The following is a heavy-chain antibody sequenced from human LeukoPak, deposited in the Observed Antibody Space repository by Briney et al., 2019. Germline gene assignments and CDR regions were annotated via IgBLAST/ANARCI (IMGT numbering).Heavy chain of an antibody. CDR1: GFTFSNYW. CDR3: SRDVAAIRY. D-gene: IGHD2-15*01. CDR2: IKQDGSEK. J-gene: IGHJ4*02. V-gene: IGHV3-7*04. Sequence: PGGSLRLSCAVSGFTFSNYWMSWVRQAPGKGLGWVANIKQDGSEKYYVDSVKGRFTISRDNAKNSLDLQMNSLRAEDTAVYYCSRDVAAIRYWGQGTLVTVSS.